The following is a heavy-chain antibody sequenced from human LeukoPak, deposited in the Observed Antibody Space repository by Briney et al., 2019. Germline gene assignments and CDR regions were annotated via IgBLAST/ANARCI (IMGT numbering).Heavy chain of an antibody. D-gene: IGHD1-1*01. J-gene: IGHJ4*02. CDR2: IYYSGST. CDR3: ARHVCRTGSRPDNFDY. Sequence: SETLSLTCTVSGDPISSSSYFWGWIRQPPGQGLEWIGSIYYSGSTCYNPSLKSRVTISLDTSSKQFSLKLTSLTAADTAVYYCARHVCRTGSRPDNFDYWGQGTLVTVSS. V-gene: IGHV4-39*01. CDR1: GDPISSSSYF.